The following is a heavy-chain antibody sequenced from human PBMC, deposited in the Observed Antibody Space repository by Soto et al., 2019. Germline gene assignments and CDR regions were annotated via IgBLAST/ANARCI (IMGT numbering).Heavy chain of an antibody. D-gene: IGHD2-15*01. CDR2: MSFHGRDE. V-gene: IGHV3-30*04. Sequence: PGGSLRLSCAASGFTFSGYAFHWVRQAPGKGLEWVALMSFHGRDESYVDSVRGRFTISRDNSMNTVCLQMNSWRVDDTAVYYCARAYCSPPRCYHHGGPQYIYFYGMDGWGQGNAVTVSS. CDR1: GFTFSGYA. J-gene: IGHJ6*02. CDR3: ARAYCSPPRCYHHGGPQYIYFYGMDG.